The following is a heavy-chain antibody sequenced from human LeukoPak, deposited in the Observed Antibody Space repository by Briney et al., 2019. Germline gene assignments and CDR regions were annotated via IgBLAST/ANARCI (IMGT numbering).Heavy chain of an antibody. CDR3: ARDKGHIVVVVAAIDAFDI. Sequence: GGSLRLSCAASGFTFSSYSMNWVRQAPGKGPERVSSISSSSSYIYYADSVKGRFTISRDNAKNSLYLQMNSLRAEDTAVYYCARDKGHIVVVVAAIDAFDIWGQGTMVTVSS. V-gene: IGHV3-21*01. J-gene: IGHJ3*02. CDR2: ISSSSSYI. D-gene: IGHD2-15*01. CDR1: GFTFSSYS.